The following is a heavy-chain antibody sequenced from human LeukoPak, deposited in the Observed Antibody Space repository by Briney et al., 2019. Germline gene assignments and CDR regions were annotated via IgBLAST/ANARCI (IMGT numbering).Heavy chain of an antibody. CDR2: IYYSGST. Sequence: ESSETLSLTCTVSGGSISSYYWSWIRQPPGKGLEWIGYIYYSGSTNYNPSLKSRVTISVDTSKNQFSLKLSSVTAADTAVYYYARTLTGYSSSWYWFDPWGQGTLVTVSS. D-gene: IGHD6-13*01. J-gene: IGHJ5*02. CDR3: ARTLTGYSSSWYWFDP. V-gene: IGHV4-59*01. CDR1: GGSISSYY.